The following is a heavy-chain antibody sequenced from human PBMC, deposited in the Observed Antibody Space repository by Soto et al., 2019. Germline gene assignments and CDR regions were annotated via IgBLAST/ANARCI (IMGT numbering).Heavy chain of an antibody. J-gene: IGHJ4*02. CDR3: AKPEYSGYDYSFDY. CDR1: GFTFSSYA. Sequence: RGSLRLSCAASGFTFSSYAMSWVRQAPGKGLEWVSAISGSGGSTYYADSVKGRFTISRDNSKNTLYLQMNSLRAEDTAVYYCAKPEYSGYDYSFDYWGQGTLVTVSS. CDR2: ISGSGGST. D-gene: IGHD5-12*01. V-gene: IGHV3-23*01.